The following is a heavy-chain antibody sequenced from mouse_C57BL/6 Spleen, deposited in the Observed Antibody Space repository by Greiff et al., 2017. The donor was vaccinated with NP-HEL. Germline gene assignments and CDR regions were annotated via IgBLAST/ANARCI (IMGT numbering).Heavy chain of an antibody. CDR1: GYTFTDYE. Sequence: QVQLKESGAELVRPGASVTLSCKASGYTFTDYEMHWVKQTPVHGLEWIGAIDPETGGTAYNQKFKGKAILTADKSSSTAYMELRSLTSEDSAVYYCTQYGGFAYWGQGTLVTVSA. D-gene: IGHD1-1*02. CDR2: IDPETGGT. CDR3: TQYGGFAY. V-gene: IGHV1-15*01. J-gene: IGHJ3*01.